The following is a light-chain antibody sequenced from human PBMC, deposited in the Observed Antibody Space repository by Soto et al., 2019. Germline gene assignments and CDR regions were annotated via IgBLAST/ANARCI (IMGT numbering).Light chain of an antibody. CDR2: KSS. CDR1: QTISRW. CDR3: QHYNSYSKA. Sequence: DIQITQSPSTLSGSVGDRVTITFRASQTISRWLALFQLKPGKAPKLLIYKSSTLKSWIPSRFSGSGSGTEFTLTITSLQPDDFATYYCQHYNSYSKAFGKRITVDIK. J-gene: IGKJ1*01. V-gene: IGKV1-5*03.